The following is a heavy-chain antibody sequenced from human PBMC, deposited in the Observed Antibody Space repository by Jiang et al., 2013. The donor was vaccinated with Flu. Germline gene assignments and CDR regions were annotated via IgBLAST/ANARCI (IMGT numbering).Heavy chain of an antibody. V-gene: IGHV6-1*01. D-gene: IGHD5-24*01. CDR3: ARDRATAPRDFDY. CDR1: GDSVSSNSVA. CDR2: HTTGPSGV. Sequence: SLTCAISGDSVSSNSVASELDQAVPIERPLSGWEGHTTGPSGVMIMQYLVRSRITISPDTSRNQFSLHLNAVTPEDTAVYYCARDRATAPRDFDYWGQGTLVTVSS. J-gene: IGHJ4*02.